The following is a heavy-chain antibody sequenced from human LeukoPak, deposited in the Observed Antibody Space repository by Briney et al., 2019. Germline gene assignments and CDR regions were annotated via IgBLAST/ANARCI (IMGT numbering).Heavy chain of an antibody. CDR2: ISWNSGSI. D-gene: IGHD6-13*01. CDR3: AKDGGFIAAAEVDY. J-gene: IGHJ4*02. V-gene: IGHV3-9*01. CDR1: GFTFDDYA. Sequence: GRSLRLSCAASGFTFDDYAMHWVRQAPGKGLEWVSGISWNSGSIGYADSVKGRFTISRDNAKNSLYLQMNSLRAEDTAVYYCAKDGGFIAAAEVDYWGQGTLVTVSS.